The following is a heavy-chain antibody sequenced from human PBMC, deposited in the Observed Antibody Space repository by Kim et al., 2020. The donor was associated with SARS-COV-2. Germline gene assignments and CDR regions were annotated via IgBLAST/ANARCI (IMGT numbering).Heavy chain of an antibody. Sequence: GGSLRLSCAASGVTFSNSAMSWVRQAPGKGLEWLSTIRVTGDKTNYADSVKGRFTIFRDNSKNTLYLQMNSLRAEDTALYYCAKGCSGGSCFWTNFDCWGQGTLVTVSS. CDR2: IRVTGDKT. D-gene: IGHD2-15*01. V-gene: IGHV3-23*01. CDR3: AKGCSGGSCFWTNFDC. J-gene: IGHJ4*02. CDR1: GVTFSNSA.